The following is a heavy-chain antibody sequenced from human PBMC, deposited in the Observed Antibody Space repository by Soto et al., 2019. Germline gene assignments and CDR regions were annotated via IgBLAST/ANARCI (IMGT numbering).Heavy chain of an antibody. D-gene: IGHD3-22*01. V-gene: IGHV2-26*03. CDR3: ARIIDYYDSSGYPDY. CDR1: GFSLSNARVG. J-gene: IGHJ4*02. Sequence: ASGPTLVNPTETLTLTCTISGFSLSNARVGVSWIRQPPGKALEWLAHIFSNDEKSYSTSLKSRLTISKDTSKSQVVLTMTNMDPVDTATYYCARIIDYYDSSGYPDYWGQGTLVTV. CDR2: IFSNDEK.